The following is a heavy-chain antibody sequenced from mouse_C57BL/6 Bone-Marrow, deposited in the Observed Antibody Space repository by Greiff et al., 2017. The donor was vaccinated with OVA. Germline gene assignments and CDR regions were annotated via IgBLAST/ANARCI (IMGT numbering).Heavy chain of an antibody. Sequence: EVKLVESGGGLVKPGGSLKLSCAASGFTFSSYAMSWVRQTPEQRLEWVATISDGGSYTYYPDNVKGRFTLSRDNAKNNLYLQMSHLKSEDTASDYCAREGGGFDYWGQGTTLTVSS. V-gene: IGHV5-4*01. CDR3: AREGGGFDY. J-gene: IGHJ2*01. CDR2: ISDGGSYT. CDR1: GFTFSSYA.